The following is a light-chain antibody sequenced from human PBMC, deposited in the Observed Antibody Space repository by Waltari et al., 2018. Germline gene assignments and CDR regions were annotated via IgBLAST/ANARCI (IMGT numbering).Light chain of an antibody. Sequence: EIVLTQYPGTLSLSQVERATLSCRASQSVSSSYFAWYQQKPGQAPRLLIYGASSRATGIPDRFSGSGSGTDFTLTISRLEPEDFAVYYCQQYGSSPMYTFGQGTKLEIK. CDR3: QQYGSSPMYT. CDR1: QSVSSSY. V-gene: IGKV3-20*01. CDR2: GAS. J-gene: IGKJ2*01.